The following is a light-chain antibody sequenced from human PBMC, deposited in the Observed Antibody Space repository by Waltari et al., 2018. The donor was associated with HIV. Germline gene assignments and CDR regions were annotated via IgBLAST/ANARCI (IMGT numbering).Light chain of an antibody. J-gene: IGLJ2*01. CDR2: DNN. CDR1: SSNIGNNY. Sequence: QSVLTQPPSVSAAPGQKVTISCSGRSSNIGNNYVSWYQQLPGTAPKLLSYDNNKRPSGIPDRFSGSKSGTSATLGITGLQTGDEADYYCGTWDSSLSAVVFGGGTKLTVL. V-gene: IGLV1-51*01. CDR3: GTWDSSLSAVV.